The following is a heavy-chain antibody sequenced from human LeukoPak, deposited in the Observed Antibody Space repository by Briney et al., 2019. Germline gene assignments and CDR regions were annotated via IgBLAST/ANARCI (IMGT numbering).Heavy chain of an antibody. CDR2: IYPGDSDT. V-gene: IGHV5-51*01. CDR1: GYRFTSYW. D-gene: IGHD3-10*01. J-gene: IGHJ4*02. CDR3: ARPPSFGELPPD. Sequence: GESLQISCKGSGYRFTSYWLGWVRQMPGKGLEWKGIIYPGDSDTRYSPSFQGQVTISADKSISTAYLQWSSLKASDTAMYYCARPPSFGELPPDWGQGTLDTVSS.